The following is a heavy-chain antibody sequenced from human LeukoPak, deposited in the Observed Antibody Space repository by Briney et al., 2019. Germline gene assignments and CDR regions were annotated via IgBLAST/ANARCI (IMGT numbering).Heavy chain of an antibody. D-gene: IGHD3-3*01. J-gene: IGHJ4*02. CDR3: ASYDFWSGVIDY. Sequence: SETLSLTCAASGGSISSGGYSWSWIRQPPGKGLEWIGYIYHSGSTYYNPSLKSRVTISVDRSKNQFSLKLSSVTAADTAVYYCASYDFWSGVIDYWGQGTLVTVSS. CDR2: IYHSGST. CDR1: GGSISSGGYS. V-gene: IGHV4-30-2*01.